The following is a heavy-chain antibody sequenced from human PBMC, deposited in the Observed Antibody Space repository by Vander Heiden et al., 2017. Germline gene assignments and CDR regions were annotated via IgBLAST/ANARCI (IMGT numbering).Heavy chain of an antibody. Sequence: QVQLVESGGGVVQPGRSLRLSCAASGFNFSSYGVHWVRQAAGKGVVWWAVIWHDGHDGRNKHYADAVRGRFTISRDNTKNTLYLQMNSLRAEDTAVYYCARVPSYYYYGMDVWGQGTTVTVSS. CDR1: GFNFSSYG. J-gene: IGHJ6*02. V-gene: IGHV3-33*01. CDR2: IWHDGHDGRNK. CDR3: ARVPSYYYYGMDV.